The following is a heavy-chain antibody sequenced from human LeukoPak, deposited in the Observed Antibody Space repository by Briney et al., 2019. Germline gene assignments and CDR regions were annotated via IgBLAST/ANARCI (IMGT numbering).Heavy chain of an antibody. D-gene: IGHD3-10*01. CDR2: ISGSGGST. J-gene: IGHJ4*02. CDR1: GFTFSTFW. V-gene: IGHV3-23*01. CDR3: ATFTMVRGVIIGAEFDY. Sequence: GGSLRLSCTGSGFTFSTFWMSWVRQAPGKGLEWVSAISGSGGSTYYADSVKGRFTISRDNSKNTLYLQMNSLRAEDTAVYYCATFTMVRGVIIGAEFDYWGQGTLVTVSS.